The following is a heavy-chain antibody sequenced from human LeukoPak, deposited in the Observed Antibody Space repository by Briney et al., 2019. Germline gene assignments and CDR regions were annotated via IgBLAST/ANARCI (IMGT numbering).Heavy chain of an antibody. CDR3: AKALRASSYDY. V-gene: IGHV3-23*01. J-gene: IGHJ4*02. D-gene: IGHD1-1*01. CDR1: GFTFSSYT. Sequence: GGSLRLSCAASGFTFSSYTMGWVRQAPGKGLEWVSDINPSGGTTYYADSAKGRFTISRDNSKNTLFLQMSSLRAEDTALYYCAKALRASSYDYWGQGTLVTVPS. CDR2: INPSGGTT.